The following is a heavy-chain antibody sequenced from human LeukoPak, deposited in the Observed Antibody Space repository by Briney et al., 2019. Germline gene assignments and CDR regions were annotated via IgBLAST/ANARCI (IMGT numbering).Heavy chain of an antibody. D-gene: IGHD3-22*01. CDR1: GDSISTDNW. Sequence: SETLSLTCAVSGDSISTDNWWSWVRQPPGKGLEWIGEIHHRGSTNHNPTLKGRVSISVDKSKNHLSLNVNSATAADTAVYYCARRDYYDSTGYYYLWGQGTLVTVSS. V-gene: IGHV4-4*02. CDR3: ARRDYYDSTGYYYL. CDR2: IHHRGST. J-gene: IGHJ4*02.